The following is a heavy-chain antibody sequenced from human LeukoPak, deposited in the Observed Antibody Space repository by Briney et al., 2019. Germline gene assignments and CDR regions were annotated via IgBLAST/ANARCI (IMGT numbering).Heavy chain of an antibody. V-gene: IGHV4-34*01. Sequence: SETLSLTCAVYGGSFSVYYWSWIRQPPGKGLEWIGEINHSGSTNYNPSLKSRVTISVDTSKNQFSLKLSSVTAADTAVYYCARVRTAVKYFQHWGQGTLVTVSS. CDR2: INHSGST. J-gene: IGHJ1*01. D-gene: IGHD3-16*02. CDR3: ARVRTAVKYFQH. CDR1: GGSFSVYY.